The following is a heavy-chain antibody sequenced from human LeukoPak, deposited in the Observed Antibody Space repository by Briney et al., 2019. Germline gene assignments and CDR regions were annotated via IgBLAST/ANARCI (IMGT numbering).Heavy chain of an antibody. CDR3: ARGLGRPRYCSGGSCPRFDY. Sequence: GASVRVSCKASGYTFTSYGISWVRQAPGQGLEWMGWISAYSGNTNYAQKLQGRVTMTTDTSTSTAYMELRSLRSEDTAVYYCARGLGRPRYCSGGSCPRFDYWGQGTLVTVSS. D-gene: IGHD2-15*01. CDR2: ISAYSGNT. CDR1: GYTFTSYG. J-gene: IGHJ4*02. V-gene: IGHV1-18*01.